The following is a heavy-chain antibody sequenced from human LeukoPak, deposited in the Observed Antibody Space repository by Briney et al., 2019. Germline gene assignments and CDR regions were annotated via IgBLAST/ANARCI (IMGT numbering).Heavy chain of an antibody. V-gene: IGHV4-34*01. D-gene: IGHD5-18*01. CDR3: ARARQWIQLWPFDY. CDR1: GGSISSYY. J-gene: IGHJ4*02. CDR2: INHSGST. Sequence: SETLSLTCTVSGGSISSYYWSWIRQPPGKGLEWIGEINHSGSTNYNPSLKSRVTISVDTSKNQFSLKLSSVTAADTAVYYCARARQWIQLWPFDYWGQGTLVTVSS.